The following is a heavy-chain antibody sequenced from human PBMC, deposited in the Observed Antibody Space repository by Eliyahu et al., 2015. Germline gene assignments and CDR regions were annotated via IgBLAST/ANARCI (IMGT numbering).Heavy chain of an antibody. CDR2: IWYDGTNK. CDR1: GFLFSSYA. D-gene: IGHD3-22*01. Sequence: QVQLVESGGGVVQPGRSLRLSCAASGFLFSSYAMHWVRQAPGKGLEWVAVIWYDGTNKYYGDSVKGRFTISRDNSKNTLYLQMNSLRVEDTAVYYCAREGYYDSGGDYYVVGYFDDWGQGTLVTVSS. J-gene: IGHJ4*02. CDR3: AREGYYDSGGDYYVVGYFDD. V-gene: IGHV3-33*01.